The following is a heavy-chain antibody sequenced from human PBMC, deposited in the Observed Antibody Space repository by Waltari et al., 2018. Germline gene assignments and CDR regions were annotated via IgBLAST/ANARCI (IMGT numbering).Heavy chain of an antibody. V-gene: IGHV3-33*06. Sequence: QVQLVESGGGVVQPGRSLRLSCAASGFTFSSYGMHWVRQAPGKGLEWVAVIWYDGSNKYYADSVKGRFTISRDNSKNTLYLQMNSLRAEDTAVYYCAKDRVSGNTAIVEWGQGTLVTVSS. J-gene: IGHJ4*02. CDR3: AKDRVSGNTAIVE. CDR2: IWYDGSNK. CDR1: GFTFSSYG. D-gene: IGHD5-18*01.